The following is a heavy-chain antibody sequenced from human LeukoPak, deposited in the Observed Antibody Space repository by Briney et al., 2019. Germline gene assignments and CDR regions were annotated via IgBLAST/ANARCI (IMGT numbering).Heavy chain of an antibody. Sequence: GGSLRLSCVASGLSFGNYWMDWVRQAPGRGLERVGNIKQDGSEKYYVDSVKGRFTTYRDNAKNSLYLDMNSLRVEDTAIYYCTRDFDPWGQGTLVTVSS. CDR1: GLSFGNYW. CDR3: TRDFDP. J-gene: IGHJ5*02. V-gene: IGHV3-7*01. CDR2: IKQDGSEK.